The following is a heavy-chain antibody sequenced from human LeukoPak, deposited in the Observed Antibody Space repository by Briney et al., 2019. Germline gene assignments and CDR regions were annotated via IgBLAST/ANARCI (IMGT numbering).Heavy chain of an antibody. CDR3: ARVHDSSGNYYFFQH. D-gene: IGHD3-22*01. CDR2: IYYSGST. Sequence: PSETLSLTCTVPGGSISSYYWSWIRQPPGKGLEWIGYIYYSGSTNYNPSLKSRVTISVDTSKNQSSLKLSSVTAADTAVYYCARVHDSSGNYYFFQHWGQGTLVTVSS. CDR1: GGSISSYY. V-gene: IGHV4-59*01. J-gene: IGHJ1*01.